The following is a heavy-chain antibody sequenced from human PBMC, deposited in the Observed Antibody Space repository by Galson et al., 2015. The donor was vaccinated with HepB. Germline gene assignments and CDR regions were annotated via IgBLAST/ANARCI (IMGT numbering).Heavy chain of an antibody. CDR3: AREGVQHMVRGVIREGYFDY. J-gene: IGHJ4*02. CDR1: GFTVSSNY. V-gene: IGHV3-66*01. D-gene: IGHD3-10*01. Sequence: SLRLSCAASGFTVSSNYMSWVRQAPGKGLEWVSVIYSGGSTYYADSVKGRFTISRDNSKNTLYLQMNSLRAEDTAVYYCAREGVQHMVRGVIREGYFDYWGQGTLVTVSS. CDR2: IYSGGST.